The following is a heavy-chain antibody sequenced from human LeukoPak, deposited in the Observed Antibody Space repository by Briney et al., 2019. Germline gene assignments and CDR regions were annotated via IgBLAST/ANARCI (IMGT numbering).Heavy chain of an antibody. CDR1: GGSISSGGYY. CDR2: IYYSGST. J-gene: IGHJ6*03. CDR3: AKGFGISSHYYYYMDV. Sequence: SQTLSLTCTVSGGSISSGGYYWRWVRQHPGKGLEWIVYIYYSGSTYYNPSLKSRITMSVDTSQSQFSLKLRSVTATDTAVYYCAKGFGISSHYYYYMDVWGKGTTVTVSS. V-gene: IGHV4-31*03. D-gene: IGHD6-6*01.